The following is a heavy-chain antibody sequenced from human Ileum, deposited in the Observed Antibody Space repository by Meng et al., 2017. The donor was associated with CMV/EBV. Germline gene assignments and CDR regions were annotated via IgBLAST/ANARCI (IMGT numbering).Heavy chain of an antibody. CDR3: AKPITGTTRFDY. D-gene: IGHD1-14*01. CDR2: ISASGDRT. CDR1: GFTLSNYV. J-gene: IGHJ4*01. Sequence: GGSLRLSCAASGFTLSNYVMNWVRQAPGKGLEWVSSISASGDRTYYADSVMGRFTISRDTSKSTLYLQMNSLRAEDTAVYYCAKPITGTTRFDYWGQERWSPSPQ. V-gene: IGHV3-23*01.